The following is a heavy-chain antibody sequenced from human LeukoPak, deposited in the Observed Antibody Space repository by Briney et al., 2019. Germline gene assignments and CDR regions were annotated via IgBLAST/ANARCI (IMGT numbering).Heavy chain of an antibody. J-gene: IGHJ4*02. Sequence: SETLSLTCTVSGGSISSYYWSWIRQPPGKGLEWIGYIYYSGSTSYNPSLKGRVTISVDTSKNQFSLKLSSVTAADTAVYYCARLDEYSSSRYFDYWGQGTLVTVSS. CDR1: GGSISSYY. CDR3: ARLDEYSSSRYFDY. D-gene: IGHD6-6*01. CDR2: IYYSGST. V-gene: IGHV4-59*08.